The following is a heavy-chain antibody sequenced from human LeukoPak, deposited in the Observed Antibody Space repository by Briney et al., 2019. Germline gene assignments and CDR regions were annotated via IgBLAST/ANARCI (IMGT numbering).Heavy chain of an antibody. CDR2: IIPIFGTA. D-gene: IGHD4-17*01. V-gene: IGHV1-69*13. J-gene: IGHJ6*03. CDR3: ARGPMTTVTTIGYYYYYMDV. CDR1: VGTFSSYS. Sequence: SVKVSCKASVGTFSSYSISWVRQAPGQGLVWRGGIIPIFGTANYAQNFQGRVTITADESTSTAYMELSSVSTEDTAVYYWARGPMTTVTTIGYYYYYMDVWGKGTTVTISS.